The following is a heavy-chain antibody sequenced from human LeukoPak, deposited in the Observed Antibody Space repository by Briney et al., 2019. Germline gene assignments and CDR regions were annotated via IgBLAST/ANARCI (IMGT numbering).Heavy chain of an antibody. CDR1: GGTFSSYA. J-gene: IGHJ3*02. V-gene: IGHV1-69*04. CDR2: IIPILGIA. Sequence: SVKVSCKASGGTFSSYAISWVRQAPGQGLEWMGRIIPILGIANYAQKFQGRVTITADKSTSTAYMELSSLRSEDTAVYYCARVGSAYDFWSGSAFDIWGQGTMVTVSS. D-gene: IGHD3-3*01. CDR3: ARVGSAYDFWSGSAFDI.